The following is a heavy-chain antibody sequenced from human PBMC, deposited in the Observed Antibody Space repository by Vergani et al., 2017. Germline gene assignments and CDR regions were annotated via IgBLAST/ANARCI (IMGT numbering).Heavy chain of an antibody. Sequence: EVQLVESGGGLVKPGGSLRLSCAASGFTFSSYSMNWVRQAPGKGLEWVSSISSSSGYIYYTDSVKGRFTISRDNAKNSLYLQMNSLRAEDTAVYYCARDLSLSEHYYGSGSPAEYWGQGTLVTVSS. CDR1: GFTFSSYS. J-gene: IGHJ4*02. CDR3: ARDLSLSEHYYGSGSPAEY. D-gene: IGHD3-10*01. V-gene: IGHV3-21*01. CDR2: ISSSSGYI.